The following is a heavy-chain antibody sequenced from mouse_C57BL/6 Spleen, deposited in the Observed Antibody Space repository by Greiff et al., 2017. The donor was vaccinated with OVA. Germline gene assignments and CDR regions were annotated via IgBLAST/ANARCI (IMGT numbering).Heavy chain of an antibody. CDR3: ARGSLYYYGSRHYFDY. D-gene: IGHD1-1*01. CDR2: IDPEDGET. CDR1: GFNIKDYY. J-gene: IGHJ2*01. Sequence: EVQRVESGAELVKPGASVKLSCTASGFNIKDYYMHWVKQRTEQGLEWIGRIDPEDGETKYAPKFQGKATITAETSSNTAYLQLSSLTSEDTAVYYCARGSLYYYGSRHYFDYWGQGTTLPVSS. V-gene: IGHV14-2*01.